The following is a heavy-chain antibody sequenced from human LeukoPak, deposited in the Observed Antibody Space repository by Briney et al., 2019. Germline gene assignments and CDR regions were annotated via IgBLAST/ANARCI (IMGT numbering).Heavy chain of an antibody. Sequence: GGSLRLSCAASGFTFRSYAMSWVSQAPGKGLEWVAAISGSGGSTYYADSVKGRFTLSRDNSKNTLYLQMNSLRAEDTAVYYCAKDKSSGTFDYGAREPWSPSPQ. CDR3: AKDKSSGTFDY. J-gene: IGHJ4*02. V-gene: IGHV3-23*01. CDR2: ISGSGGST. CDR1: GFTFRSYA.